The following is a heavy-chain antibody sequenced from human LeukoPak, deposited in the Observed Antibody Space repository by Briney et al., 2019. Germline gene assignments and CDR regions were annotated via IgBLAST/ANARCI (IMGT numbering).Heavy chain of an antibody. CDR3: ARHSSSSMGRVPLYYYYYMDV. V-gene: IGHV5-51*01. D-gene: IGHD6-6*01. CDR2: IYPGDSDS. J-gene: IGHJ6*03. CDR1: GYSFTNYW. Sequence: GESLKISCKGFGYSFTNYWIGWVRQMPGKGLEWMGIIYPGDSDSRYSPSFQGQVTFSADKSISTAYLQWSSLKASDTAMYYCARHSSSSMGRVPLYYYYYMDVWGKGTTVTVSS.